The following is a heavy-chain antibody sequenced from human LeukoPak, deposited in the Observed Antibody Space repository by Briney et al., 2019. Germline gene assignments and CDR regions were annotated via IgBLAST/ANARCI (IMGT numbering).Heavy chain of an antibody. V-gene: IGHV4-38-2*02. CDR1: GYSISSGYY. CDR3: PRDHPAETIPY. Sequence: LETLSLTCTVSGYSISSGYYWDWIRQPPGKGLEWIGSIYPSGRTYYNPSLKSHVTISVDTSKNQSSLQISSVTAADTAVYYCPRDHPAETIPYWGQGTLVSVSS. CDR2: IYPSGRT. D-gene: IGHD2-21*01. J-gene: IGHJ4*02.